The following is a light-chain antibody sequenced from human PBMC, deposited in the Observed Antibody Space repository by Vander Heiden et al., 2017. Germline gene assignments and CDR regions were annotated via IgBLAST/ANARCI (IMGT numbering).Light chain of an antibody. Sequence: TQSPSASASLGASVKPTCTLRSEHGDYSVAWHQQRPDKGPRLLMRIYSNGEDYKGDGIPDRFSGSSSGAERYLTISSLQSEDEADYYCQTWGTGIQVFGGGTKLTVL. V-gene: IGLV4-69*01. J-gene: IGLJ2*01. CDR1: SEHGDYS. CDR2: IYSNGED. CDR3: QTWGTGIQV.